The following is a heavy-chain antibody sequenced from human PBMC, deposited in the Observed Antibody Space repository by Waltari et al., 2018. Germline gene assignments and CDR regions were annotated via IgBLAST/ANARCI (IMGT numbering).Heavy chain of an antibody. CDR3: AKKDGQWLDHDAFDI. D-gene: IGHD6-19*01. J-gene: IGHJ3*02. Sequence: EVQLLESGGGLVQPGGSLRLSCAASGFTFSNYAMTWVRQAPGKGLEWVSSISGSGGSTDYADSVKGRFSISRDDSKSTLSLQMNSLNTEDTAVYYCAKKDGQWLDHDAFDIWGQGTMVTVSS. CDR2: ISGSGGST. CDR1: GFTFSNYA. V-gene: IGHV3-23*01.